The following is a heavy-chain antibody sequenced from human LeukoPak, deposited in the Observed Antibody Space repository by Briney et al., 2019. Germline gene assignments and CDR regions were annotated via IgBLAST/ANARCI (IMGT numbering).Heavy chain of an antibody. Sequence: GGSLRLSCAASGFTLSSYGMHWVRQAPGKGLEWVAVISYDGSNKYYADSVKGRFTISRDNSKNTLYLQMNSLRAEDTAVYYCATNGAQQLVHAFDIWGQGTMVTVSS. V-gene: IGHV3-30*03. J-gene: IGHJ3*02. D-gene: IGHD6-13*01. CDR3: ATNGAQQLVHAFDI. CDR1: GFTLSSYG. CDR2: ISYDGSNK.